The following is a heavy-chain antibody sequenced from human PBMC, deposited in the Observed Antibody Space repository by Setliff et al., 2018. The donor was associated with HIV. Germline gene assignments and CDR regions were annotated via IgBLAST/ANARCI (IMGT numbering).Heavy chain of an antibody. CDR1: GFTLGDYV. D-gene: IGHD3-9*01. J-gene: IGHJ5*02. Sequence: GGSLRLSCVTSGFTLGDYVMHWVRQAPGKGLEWVSGISWSSGSIDSADSVKGRFTISRDNAKNSLYLQMNSLRPEDTALYYCAKDMSTDWYTVSGFDLWGQGTLVTVSS. V-gene: IGHV3-9*01. CDR2: ISWSSGSI. CDR3: AKDMSTDWYTVSGFDL.